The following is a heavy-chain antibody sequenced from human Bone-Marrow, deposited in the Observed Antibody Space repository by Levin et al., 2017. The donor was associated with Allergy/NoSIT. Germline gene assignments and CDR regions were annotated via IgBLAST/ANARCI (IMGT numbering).Heavy chain of an antibody. V-gene: IGHV1-69*13. CDR3: ARVGGSGSPDFDY. CDR1: GGTFSSYA. D-gene: IGHD3-10*01. J-gene: IGHJ4*02. Sequence: SVKVSCKASGGTFSSYAISWVRQAPGQGLEWMGGIIPIFGTANYAQKFQGRVTITADESTSTAYMELSSLRSEDTAVYYCARVGGSGSPDFDYWGQGTLVTVSS. CDR2: IIPIFGTA.